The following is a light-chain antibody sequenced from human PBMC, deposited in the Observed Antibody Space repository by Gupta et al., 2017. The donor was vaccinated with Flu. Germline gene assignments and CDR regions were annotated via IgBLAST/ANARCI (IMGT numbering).Light chain of an antibody. CDR1: QSILYNSNNKNY. V-gene: IGKV4-1*01. J-gene: IGKJ2*03. CDR2: WAS. CDR3: QQYYMSPQS. Sequence: DIVMTQAPDSLSVSLGQRATINCKSSQSILYNSNNKNYLAWYQQKPGEPPKLLISWASIRESGVPARFSGSGSGTDFTLTINSLQAEDVAVYYCQQYYMSPQSFGQGTKLEIK.